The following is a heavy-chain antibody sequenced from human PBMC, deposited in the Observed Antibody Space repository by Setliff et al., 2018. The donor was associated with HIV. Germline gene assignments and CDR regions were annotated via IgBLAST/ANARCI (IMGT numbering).Heavy chain of an antibody. CDR3: AKVESYYDRSGPDY. CDR2: ISYDGSNK. Sequence: GESLKISCAASGFTFSTYGMHWVRQAPGKGLEWVAVISYDGSNKYYADSVKGRFTISRDNSKNTLYLQMNSLRDEDTAVYYCAKVESYYDRSGPDYWGQGTLVTVSS. J-gene: IGHJ4*02. CDR1: GFTFSTYG. D-gene: IGHD3-22*01. V-gene: IGHV3-30*18.